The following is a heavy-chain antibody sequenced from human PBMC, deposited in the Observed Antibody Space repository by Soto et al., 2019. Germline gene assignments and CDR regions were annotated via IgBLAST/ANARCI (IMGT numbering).Heavy chain of an antibody. J-gene: IGHJ6*02. Sequence: QVQLVESGGGVVQPGTSLRLSCVGSGFTFRSFVIHWVRQAPGKGLEWVALTSYDGSNTYYDDSVKGRFTMSRDNSRKTVDLQMDRLRLEDTALYFCARWGTTGGLDVWGQGTWVSVSS. CDR2: TSYDGSNT. V-gene: IGHV3-30*19. CDR1: GFTFRSFV. CDR3: ARWGTTGGLDV. D-gene: IGHD3-16*01.